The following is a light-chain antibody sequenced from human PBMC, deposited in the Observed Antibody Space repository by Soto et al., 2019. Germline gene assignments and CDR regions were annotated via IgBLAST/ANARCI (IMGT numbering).Light chain of an antibody. CDR3: QQYNIWPQT. V-gene: IGKV3-15*01. J-gene: IGKJ1*01. CDR1: QNLRSS. Sequence: EMVMTQSPATLSVSPGERATLSCRASQNLRSSLAWYRQKPGQAPRLLIYGASTRATGIPARFSGSGSGTEFTLTISSLQSEDFAVYFCQQYNIWPQTFGQGTKVDIK. CDR2: GAS.